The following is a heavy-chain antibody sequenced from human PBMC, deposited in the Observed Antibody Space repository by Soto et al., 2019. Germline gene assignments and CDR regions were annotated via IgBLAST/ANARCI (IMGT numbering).Heavy chain of an antibody. Sequence: GESLKISCKGSGYSFPNYWISWVRQMPGKGLEWMGRIDLSDSYTKYSSSFQGHVTFSADKSISIAYLQWSGLKASDTAIFYCARHGPAVEWENYYYGMDVWGQGTTVTVSS. J-gene: IGHJ6*02. CDR1: GYSFPNYW. CDR2: IDLSDSYT. V-gene: IGHV5-10-1*01. D-gene: IGHD2-2*01. CDR3: ARHGPAVEWENYYYGMDV.